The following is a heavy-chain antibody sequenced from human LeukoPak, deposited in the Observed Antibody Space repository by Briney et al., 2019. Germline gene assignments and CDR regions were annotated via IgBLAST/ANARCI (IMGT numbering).Heavy chain of an antibody. D-gene: IGHD1-26*01. Sequence: GGSLRLSCAXSXXTFSSYSMNWVRQAPGKGLEWVSYISSSSSTIYYADSVKGRFTISRDNAKNSLYLQMNSLRAEDTAVYYCARDSGQYYFDYWGQGTLVTVSS. CDR1: XXTFSSYS. CDR3: ARDSGQYYFDY. V-gene: IGHV3-48*01. CDR2: ISSSSSTI. J-gene: IGHJ4*02.